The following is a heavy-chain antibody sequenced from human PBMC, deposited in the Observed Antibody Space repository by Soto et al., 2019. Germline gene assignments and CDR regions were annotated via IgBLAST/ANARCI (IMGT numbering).Heavy chain of an antibody. D-gene: IGHD5-12*01. Sequence: KPSETLSLTCTVSGGSISSSSYYWGWIRQPPGKGLEWIGSIYYSGSTYYNPSLKSRVTISVDTSRNQFSLKLSSVTAADTAVYYCAATGGLRLTLIDYWGQGTLVTVSS. CDR1: GGSISSSSYY. V-gene: IGHV4-39*01. CDR2: IYYSGST. J-gene: IGHJ4*02. CDR3: AATGGLRLTLIDY.